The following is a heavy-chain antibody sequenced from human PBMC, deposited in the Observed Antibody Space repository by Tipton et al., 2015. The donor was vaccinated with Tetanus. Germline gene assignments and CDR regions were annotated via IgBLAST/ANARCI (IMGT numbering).Heavy chain of an antibody. V-gene: IGHV4-31*03. CDR2: IFHTGGA. CDR1: GGSVNSDDCY. Sequence: LRLSCTVSGGSVNSDDCYWTWIRQHPGKGLDWIGYIFHTGGADYNPSLKSRATISIDTSKNQFSLKLSSVTAADTAVYYCARVDDSVWGSPFDPWGQGVLVTVSS. CDR3: ARVDDSVWGSPFDP. D-gene: IGHD3-16*01. J-gene: IGHJ5*02.